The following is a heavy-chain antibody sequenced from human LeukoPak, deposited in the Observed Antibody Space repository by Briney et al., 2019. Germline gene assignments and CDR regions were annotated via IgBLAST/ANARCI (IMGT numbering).Heavy chain of an antibody. CDR3: ARPIAAAGTGEDY. Sequence: PGRSLRLSCAASGFTFDDYAMHWVRQAPGKGLEWVSGISWNSGSIGYADSVKGRFTISRDNAKNSLYLQMNSLRAEDTAVYYCARPIAAAGTGEDYWGQGTLVTVSS. J-gene: IGHJ4*02. CDR2: ISWNSGSI. CDR1: GFTFDDYA. D-gene: IGHD6-13*01. V-gene: IGHV3-9*01.